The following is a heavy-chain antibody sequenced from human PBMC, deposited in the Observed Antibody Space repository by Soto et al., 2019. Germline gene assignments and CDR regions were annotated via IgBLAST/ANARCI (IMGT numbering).Heavy chain of an antibody. V-gene: IGHV4-39*01. CDR3: AKLAGYCSGNSCHGDYAMDV. D-gene: IGHD2-2*01. CDR2: FYYSENT. CDR1: GGSISSGDYS. Sequence: SETLSLTCTVSGGSISSGDYSWGWIRQPPGKGLEWIGTFYYSENTYYNPSLKSRVTISVDTSKNQFSLKLSSVTAADTAVYYCAKLAGYCSGNSCHGDYAMDVWGQGTTVTVSS. J-gene: IGHJ6*02.